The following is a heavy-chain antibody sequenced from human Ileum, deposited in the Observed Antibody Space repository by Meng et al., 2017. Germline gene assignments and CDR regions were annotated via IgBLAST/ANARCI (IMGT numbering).Heavy chain of an antibody. V-gene: IGHV3-74*01. Sequence: VESCGVLVQRGESLGLFCTPSGFSFSDYWMHWVRQAPGQGLVWVSRIKPDGTSGFYADSVRGQFTISRDNTGNTLYLQLNSLRDEDTAVYYCARGVSDRYGYFDLWGRGTLVTVSS. CDR2: IKPDGTSG. D-gene: IGHD1-26*01. CDR3: ARGVSDRYGYFDL. J-gene: IGHJ2*01. CDR1: GFSFSDYW.